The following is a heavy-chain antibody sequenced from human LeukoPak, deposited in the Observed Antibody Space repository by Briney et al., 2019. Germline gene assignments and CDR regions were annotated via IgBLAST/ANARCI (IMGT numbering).Heavy chain of an antibody. CDR3: ARDQGIFDY. CDR2: LSGDGSST. J-gene: IGHJ4*02. CDR1: GFTFSTYW. Sequence: GGSLRLSCVASGFTFSTYWMHWVRQAPGKGLLWVSRLSGDGSSTKYADSLKGRFTISRDNAKNTLYLQMNSLRAEDTAVYYCARDQGIFDYWGQGTLVTVSS. V-gene: IGHV3-74*03.